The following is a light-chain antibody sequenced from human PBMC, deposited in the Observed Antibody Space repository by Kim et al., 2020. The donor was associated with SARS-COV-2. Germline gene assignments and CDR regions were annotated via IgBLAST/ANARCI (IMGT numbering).Light chain of an antibody. Sequence: LFPGERATLSCRASQSISGNSLAWYQQKPGQAPRVLIHGTSSRATGIPDRFSGSGSGTDFTLTISRVEPEDFAVYYCQQSAGSRTFGQGTKVDIK. J-gene: IGKJ1*01. CDR1: QSISGNS. V-gene: IGKV3-20*01. CDR3: QQSAGSRT. CDR2: GTS.